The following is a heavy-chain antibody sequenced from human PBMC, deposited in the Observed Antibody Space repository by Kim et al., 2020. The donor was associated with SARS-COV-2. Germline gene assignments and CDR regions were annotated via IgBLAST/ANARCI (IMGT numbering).Heavy chain of an antibody. CDR1: GGSISSGGYY. V-gene: IGHV4-31*03. Sequence: SETLSLTCTVSGGSISSGGYYWSWIRQHPGKGLEWIGYIYYSGSTYYNPSLKSRVTISVDTSKNQFSLKLSSVTAADTAVYYCARAWRQWSTSDGGVAFDIWGQGTMVTVSS. CDR3: ARAWRQWSTSDGGVAFDI. D-gene: IGHD2-2*01. CDR2: IYYSGST. J-gene: IGHJ3*02.